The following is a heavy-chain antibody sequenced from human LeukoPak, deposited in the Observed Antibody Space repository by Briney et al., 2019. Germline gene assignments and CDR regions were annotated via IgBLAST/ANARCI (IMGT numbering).Heavy chain of an antibody. D-gene: IGHD4-17*01. Sequence: SQTLSLTCAISGDSVSTKSAAWNWIRQSPSRGLEWLGRTYYRSKWYNDYAVSVKSRITINPDTSKNQFSLHLNSVTPEDTAIYYCARTSGAFTVTAAFDIWGQGTMVTVSS. J-gene: IGHJ3*02. CDR3: ARTSGAFTVTAAFDI. CDR1: GDSVSTKSAA. V-gene: IGHV6-1*01. CDR2: TYYRSKWYN.